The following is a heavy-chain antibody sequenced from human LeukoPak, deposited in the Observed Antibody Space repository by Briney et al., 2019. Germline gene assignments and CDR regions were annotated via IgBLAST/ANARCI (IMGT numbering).Heavy chain of an antibody. CDR2: INSDGSST. CDR1: GFTFSSYW. Sequence: GGFLRLSCAASGFTFSSYWMHWVRQAPGKGLVWVSRINSDGSSTSYADSVKGRFTISRDNAKNTLYLQMNSLRAEDTAVYYCARAVGATRFDYWGQGTLVTVSS. V-gene: IGHV3-74*01. J-gene: IGHJ4*02. D-gene: IGHD1-26*01. CDR3: ARAVGATRFDY.